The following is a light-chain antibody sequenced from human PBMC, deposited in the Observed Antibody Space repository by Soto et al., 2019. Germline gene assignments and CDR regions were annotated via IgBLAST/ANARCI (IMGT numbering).Light chain of an antibody. J-gene: IGKJ4*01. CDR1: QSGNSY. V-gene: IGKV3-11*01. CDR2: DAY. Sequence: EIVLTQSPATLSLSPGERATLSFTASQSGNSYLAWYQQKPGQAPRHLIYDAYSRATGIPARFSGSGSVTDFTLTISSLEPEDFAVYYCQQRGNWPRLTFGGGTKVDI. CDR3: QQRGNWPRLT.